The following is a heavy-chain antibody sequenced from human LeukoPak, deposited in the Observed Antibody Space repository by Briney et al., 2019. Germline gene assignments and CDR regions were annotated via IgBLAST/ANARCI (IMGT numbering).Heavy chain of an antibody. J-gene: IGHJ4*02. Sequence: ASVKVSCKASGYTFTSYGISWVRQAPGQGLEWMGWISAYNGTTNYAQKLQGRVTMTTDTSTSTAYMELRSLRSEDTAVYYCARATGKDILTGRKLDYWGQGTLVTVSS. D-gene: IGHD3-9*01. V-gene: IGHV1-18*01. CDR2: ISAYNGTT. CDR1: GYTFTSYG. CDR3: ARATGKDILTGRKLDY.